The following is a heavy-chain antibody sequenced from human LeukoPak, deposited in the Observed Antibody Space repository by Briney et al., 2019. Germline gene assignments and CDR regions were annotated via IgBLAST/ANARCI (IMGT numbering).Heavy chain of an antibody. CDR3: AREPMLEYYYDSSGSSDAFDI. Sequence: SETLSLTCTVSGGSISSYYWSWLRQPAGKGLEWIGRIYTSGSTNYNPSLKSRVTISVDKSKNQFSLKLSSVTAADTAVYYCAREPMLEYYYDSSGSSDAFDIWGQGTMVTVSS. V-gene: IGHV4-4*07. D-gene: IGHD3-22*01. J-gene: IGHJ3*02. CDR2: IYTSGST. CDR1: GGSISSYY.